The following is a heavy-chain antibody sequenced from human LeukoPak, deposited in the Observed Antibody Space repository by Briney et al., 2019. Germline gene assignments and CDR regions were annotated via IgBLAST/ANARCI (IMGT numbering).Heavy chain of an antibody. CDR3: ARGAGSRVLILEWLPLGMDV. J-gene: IGHJ6*02. CDR2: INPSGGST. Sequence: ASVKVSCEASGYTFTSYYMHWVRQAPGQGLEWMGIINPSGGSTSYAQKFQGRVTMTRDTSTSTVYMGLSSLRSEDTAVYYCARGAGSRVLILEWLPLGMDVWGQGTTVTVSS. CDR1: GYTFTSYY. V-gene: IGHV1-46*01. D-gene: IGHD3-3*01.